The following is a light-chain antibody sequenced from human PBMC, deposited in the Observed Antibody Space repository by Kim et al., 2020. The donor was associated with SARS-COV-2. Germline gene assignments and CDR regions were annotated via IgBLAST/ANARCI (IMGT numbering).Light chain of an antibody. Sequence: ALVHTTRSKSQGDSLRSYYTTWFQQKPGQAPIVVVYGKNNRPSGIPARFSGSSSGNTASLTITGTQAGDEADYYCNSRDNNDNVLFGGGTQLTVL. CDR1: SLRSYY. CDR3: NSRDNNDNVL. CDR2: GKN. V-gene: IGLV3-19*01. J-gene: IGLJ2*01.